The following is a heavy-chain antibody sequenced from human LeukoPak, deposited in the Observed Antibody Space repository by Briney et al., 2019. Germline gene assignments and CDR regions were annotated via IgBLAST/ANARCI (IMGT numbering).Heavy chain of an antibody. CDR1: GFTFSSYE. Sequence: PGGSLRLSCAASGFTFSSYEMNSVRQAPGKGLEWVSYISSSGSTIYYADSVKGRFTISRDNAKNSLYLLMNSLRAEDTAVYYCARDFGIAVADDYFDYWGQGTLVTVSS. CDR2: ISSSGSTI. CDR3: ARDFGIAVADDYFDY. D-gene: IGHD6-19*01. J-gene: IGHJ4*02. V-gene: IGHV3-48*03.